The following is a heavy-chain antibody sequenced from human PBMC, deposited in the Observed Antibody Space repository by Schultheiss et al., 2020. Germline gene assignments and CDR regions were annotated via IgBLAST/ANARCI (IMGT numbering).Heavy chain of an antibody. V-gene: IGHV4-4*09. CDR1: GGSMDSDY. J-gene: IGHJ4*02. CDR2: IYHSGST. CDR3: ARNRRIAAAGIDF. D-gene: IGHD6-13*01. Sequence: SETLSLTCSVSGGSMDSDYWSWIRQPPGKGLEWIGYIYHSGSTYYNPSLKSRVTISVDTSKNQFSLKLRSVTAADTAVYYCARNRRIAAAGIDFWGQGTLVTVSS.